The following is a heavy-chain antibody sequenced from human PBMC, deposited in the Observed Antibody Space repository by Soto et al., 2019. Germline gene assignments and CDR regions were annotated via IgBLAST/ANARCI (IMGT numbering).Heavy chain of an antibody. CDR2: IYYSGST. J-gene: IGHJ4*02. V-gene: IGHV4-31*03. Sequence: QVQLQESGPGLVKPSQTLSLTCTVSGGSISSGGYYWGWIRQHPGKGLEWIGYIYYSGSTYYNLSLKSRVTISVDTSKNQFSLKLSSVTAADTAVYYCARETVSSPVYFDYWGQGTLVTVSS. CDR3: ARETVSSPVYFDY. CDR1: GGSISSGGYY. D-gene: IGHD6-19*01.